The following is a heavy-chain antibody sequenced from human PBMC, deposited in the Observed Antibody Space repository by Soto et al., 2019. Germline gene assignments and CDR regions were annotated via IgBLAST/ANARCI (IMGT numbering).Heavy chain of an antibody. V-gene: IGHV4-61*01. J-gene: IGHJ4*02. CDR1: CGSSVSGSGY. CDR3: ARVFSDYDILTGYYTGYFDY. CDR2: IYYSGST. D-gene: IGHD3-9*01. Sequence: QSHPRTVSCGSSVSGSGYRSWKPKPPGKGLEWIGFIYYSGSTNYNPSLKSRVPISVDTSKNQFSLKLSSVTAADTAVYYCARVFSDYDILTGYYTGYFDYWGQGTLVTVSS.